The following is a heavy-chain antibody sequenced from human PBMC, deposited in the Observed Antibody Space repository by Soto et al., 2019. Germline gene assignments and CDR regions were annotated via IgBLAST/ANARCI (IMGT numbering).Heavy chain of an antibody. D-gene: IGHD2-21*01. V-gene: IGHV1-46*03. Sequence: QVQLVQSGAEVKKPGASVKVSCKASGYIFIHYYIHWVRQAPGQGLEWMAIINPNGGSTNYAQKFQGRVTVISEKSTSTASMELNSLGSDDTAVYFCARSRLQGDFWGQGTLVTVSS. J-gene: IGHJ4*02. CDR3: ARSRLQGDF. CDR2: INPNGGST. CDR1: GYIFIHYY.